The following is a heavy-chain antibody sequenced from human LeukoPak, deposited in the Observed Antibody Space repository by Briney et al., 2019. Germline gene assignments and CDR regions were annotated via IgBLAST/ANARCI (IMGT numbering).Heavy chain of an antibody. CDR1: GFTFSDYY. Sequence: GGSLRLSCAASGFTFSDYYMSWIRQAPGKGLEWVSYIGSSGSTIYYADSVKGRFTISRDNAKNSLYLQMNSLRAEDTAVYYCASPYCSSTSCLDYWGQGTLVTVSS. V-gene: IGHV3-11*01. CDR3: ASPYCSSTSCLDY. D-gene: IGHD2-2*01. CDR2: IGSSGSTI. J-gene: IGHJ4*02.